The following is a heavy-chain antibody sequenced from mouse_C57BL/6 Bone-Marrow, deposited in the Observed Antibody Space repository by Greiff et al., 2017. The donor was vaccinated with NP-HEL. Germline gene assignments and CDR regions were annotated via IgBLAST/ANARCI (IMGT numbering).Heavy chain of an antibody. CDR1: GYTFTSYG. CDR3: AIRGIYDDYDSFAY. J-gene: IGHJ3*01. V-gene: IGHV1-81*01. D-gene: IGHD2-4*01. CDR2: IYPRSGNT. Sequence: VQLQESGAELARPGASVKLSCKASGYTFTSYGISWVKQRPGQGLEWIGEIYPRSGNTYYNEKFKGKATLTADKSSSTAYMELRSLTSEDSAVYFCAIRGIYDDYDSFAYWGQGTLVTVSA.